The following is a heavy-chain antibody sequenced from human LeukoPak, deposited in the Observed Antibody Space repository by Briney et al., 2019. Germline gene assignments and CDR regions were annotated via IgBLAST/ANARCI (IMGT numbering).Heavy chain of an antibody. CDR3: ARSYDFWSGKTTFDP. D-gene: IGHD3-3*01. Sequence: SETLSLTCTVSGGSISSSSDYWGWIRQPPGKGLEWIGSIYYSGSTYYNPSLKSRVTISVDTSKNQFSLKLSSVTAADTAVYYCARSYDFWSGKTTFDPWGQGTLVTVSS. CDR1: GGSISSSSDY. CDR2: IYYSGST. J-gene: IGHJ5*02. V-gene: IGHV4-39*01.